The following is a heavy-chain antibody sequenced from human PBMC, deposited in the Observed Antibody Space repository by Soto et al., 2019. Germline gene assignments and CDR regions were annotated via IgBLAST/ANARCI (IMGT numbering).Heavy chain of an antibody. CDR3: VKAYYDYVWGSYRYMPDRAETGYYYFDY. CDR2: ISSNGGST. Sequence: GGSLRLSCSASGFTFSSYAMHWVRQAPGKGVEYVSAISSNGGSTYYADSVKGRFTISRDNSKNTLYLEMSSLRAEDTAVYYCVKAYYDYVWGSYRYMPDRAETGYYYFDYWGQGTLFTVSS. D-gene: IGHD3-16*02. CDR1: GFTFSSYA. J-gene: IGHJ4*02. V-gene: IGHV3-64D*08.